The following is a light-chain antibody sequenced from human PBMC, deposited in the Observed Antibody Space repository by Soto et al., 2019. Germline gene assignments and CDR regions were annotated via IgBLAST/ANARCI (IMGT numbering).Light chain of an antibody. J-gene: IGKJ4*01. CDR3: QHTYGSPPMLP. Sequence: DIQMTQSPSSLSASVGDRVTITCRASQSIGTYLNWYQQKPGKAPNLLIYAAPSLQSGVPSRFSGRGSGTDFTLTISSLQPEDFATYYCQHTYGSPPMLPFGGGTKVDIK. CDR2: AAP. V-gene: IGKV1-39*01. CDR1: QSIGTY.